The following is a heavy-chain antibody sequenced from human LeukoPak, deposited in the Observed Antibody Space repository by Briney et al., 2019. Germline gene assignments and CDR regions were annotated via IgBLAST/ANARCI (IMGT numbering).Heavy chain of an antibody. D-gene: IGHD4-17*01. CDR2: VYYGGST. J-gene: IGHJ4*02. Sequence: SETLSLTCTVSGGSISSSSYYWGWIRHPPGEGRGRIGSVYYGGSTYYNPSLKSRVTISVDTYKNQFSLELSAVTAADTAVYYCARARRSTVTGFDYWGQGTLVTVSS. CDR3: ARARRSTVTGFDY. V-gene: IGHV4-39*01. CDR1: GGSISSSSYY.